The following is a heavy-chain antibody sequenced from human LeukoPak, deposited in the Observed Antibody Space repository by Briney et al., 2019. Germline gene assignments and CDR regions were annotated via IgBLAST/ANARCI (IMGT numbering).Heavy chain of an antibody. V-gene: IGHV1-24*01. D-gene: IGHD2-2*01. CDR3: ATARASTDAWYYFDY. J-gene: IGHJ4*02. CDR2: FDPEDGET. Sequence: ASVKVSCKVSGYTLTELSMHWVRQAPGKGLEWMGGFDPEDGETIYAQKFQGRVTMTEDTSTDTAYMELGSLRSEDTAVYYCATARASTDAWYYFDYWGQGTLVTVSS. CDR1: GYTLTELS.